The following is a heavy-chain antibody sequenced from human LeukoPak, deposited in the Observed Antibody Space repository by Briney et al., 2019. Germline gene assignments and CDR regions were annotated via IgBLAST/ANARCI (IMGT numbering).Heavy chain of an antibody. V-gene: IGHV3-49*04. CDR3: PRNYSGASGGFFDY. CDR2: IRSKAYGGTT. D-gene: IGHD4-17*01. Sequence: SGGSLRLSCTASGFTFGDYAMSWVRQAPGKGLEWVGFIRSKAYGGTTEYAASVKGRLTISRDDSKSIAYLQMNSLKTEDTALYYCPRNYSGASGGFFDYWGQGTLLTVSS. J-gene: IGHJ4*02. CDR1: GFTFGDYA.